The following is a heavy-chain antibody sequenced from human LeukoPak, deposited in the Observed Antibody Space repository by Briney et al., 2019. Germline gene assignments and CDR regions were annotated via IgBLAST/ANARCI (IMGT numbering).Heavy chain of an antibody. J-gene: IGHJ4*02. D-gene: IGHD1-14*01. CDR1: GFTFRTFW. CDR2: IDSDGTST. V-gene: IGHV3-74*01. CDR3: ARDNIRSLDY. Sequence: GQSLRLSCAASGFTFRTFWMHWVRQVPGKGLVWVSRIDSDGTSTSYADLVKGRFTISRDNARNTFYLQVNSLRVEDTAVYYCARDNIRSLDYWGQGTLVTVSS.